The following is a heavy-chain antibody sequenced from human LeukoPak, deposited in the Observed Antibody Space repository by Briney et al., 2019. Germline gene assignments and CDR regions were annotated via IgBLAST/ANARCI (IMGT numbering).Heavy chain of an antibody. V-gene: IGHV1-69*04. CDR1: GGTFSSYA. Sequence: SVKVSCKASGGTFSSYAISWVRQAPGQGLEWMGRIIPILGIANYAQKFQGRVTITADKTTSTAYMELSSLRSEDTAVYYCAREFYGSGSSPSFDYWGQGTLVTVSS. CDR2: IIPILGIA. D-gene: IGHD3-10*01. J-gene: IGHJ4*02. CDR3: AREFYGSGSSPSFDY.